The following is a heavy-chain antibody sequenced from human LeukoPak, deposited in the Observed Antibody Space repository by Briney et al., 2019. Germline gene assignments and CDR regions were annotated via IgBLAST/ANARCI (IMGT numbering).Heavy chain of an antibody. D-gene: IGHD1-20*01. V-gene: IGHV1-46*01. J-gene: IGHJ4*02. CDR2: INPSGGST. CDR1: GYTFTSYY. CDR3: ARDLSLSITGTGDGYYFDY. Sequence: ASVKVSCKASGYTFTSYYMHWVRHAPGQGLEWMGIINPSGGSTSYAQKFQGRVTMTRDMSTSTVYMELSSLRSEDTAVYYCARDLSLSITGTGDGYYFDYWGQGTLVTVSS.